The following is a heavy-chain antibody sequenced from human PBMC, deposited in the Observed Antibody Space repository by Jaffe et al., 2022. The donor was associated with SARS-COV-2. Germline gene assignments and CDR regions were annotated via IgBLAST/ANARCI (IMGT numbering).Heavy chain of an antibody. CDR1: GFTFSSYW. V-gene: IGHV3-7*01. D-gene: IGHD3-10*01. Sequence: EVQLVESGGGLVQPGGSLRLSCAASGFTFSSYWMSWVRQAPGKGLEWVANIKQDGSEKYYVDSVKGRFTISRDNAKNSLYLQMNSLRAEDTAVYYCARVRMVRGVPDAFDIWGQGTMVTVSS. J-gene: IGHJ3*02. CDR3: ARVRMVRGVPDAFDI. CDR2: IKQDGSEK.